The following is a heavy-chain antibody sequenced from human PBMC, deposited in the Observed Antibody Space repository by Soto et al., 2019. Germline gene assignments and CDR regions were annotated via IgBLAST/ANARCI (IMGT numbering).Heavy chain of an antibody. V-gene: IGHV4-59*01. CDR1: GGSITSYY. CDR2: IYYSGTT. J-gene: IGHJ4*02. CDR3: ALYCSSTSCYGQWDY. Sequence: SETLSLTCTVSGGSITSYYWSWIRQPPGKGLEWIGYIYYSGTTNYNPALKSRVTISVDTSKNQFSLNLSSVTAADTAVYYCALYCSSTSCYGQWDYWGQGTPVTVSS. D-gene: IGHD2-2*01.